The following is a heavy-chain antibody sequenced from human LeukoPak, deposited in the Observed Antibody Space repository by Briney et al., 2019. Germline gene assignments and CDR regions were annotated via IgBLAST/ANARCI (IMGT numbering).Heavy chain of an antibody. V-gene: IGHV3-48*03. D-gene: IGHD6-13*01. CDR3: ARLTAAGMDYYMDV. CDR1: GFTFSSYE. Sequence: GGSLRLSCAASGFTFSSYEMNWVRQAPGKGLEWVSYIGSSGATIYYAGSVKGRFTVSRDNAKNSLHLQMNSLRAEDTAIYYCARLTAAGMDYYMDVWGKGTTVTVSS. CDR2: IGSSGATI. J-gene: IGHJ6*03.